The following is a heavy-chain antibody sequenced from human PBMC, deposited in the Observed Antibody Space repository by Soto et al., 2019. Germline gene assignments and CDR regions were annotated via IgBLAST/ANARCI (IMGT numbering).Heavy chain of an antibody. J-gene: IGHJ4*02. V-gene: IGHV5-10-1*01. CDR3: ARDYYDTRTFDY. Sequence: PGESLKISCKGSGYSFTSYWISWVRQMPGKGLEWMGRIDPSDSYTNYSPSFQGHVTISADKSISTAYLQWSSLKASDTAMYYCARDYYDTRTFDYWGQGTLVTVSS. CDR1: GYSFTSYW. D-gene: IGHD3-22*01. CDR2: IDPSDSYT.